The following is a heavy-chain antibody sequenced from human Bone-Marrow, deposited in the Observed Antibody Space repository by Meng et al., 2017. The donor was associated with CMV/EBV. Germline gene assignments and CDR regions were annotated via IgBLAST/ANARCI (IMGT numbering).Heavy chain of an antibody. D-gene: IGHD3-16*02. CDR1: GFNFDEYA. Sequence: GESLKISCAASGFNFDEYAMNWVRQAPGKGLGWMGFIRSRAYGGTPEYAASVKGRFTISRDDSKSIAYLQINSLKTEDTAMFYCTRSYTTSRDYYFDYWGQGTLVTVSS. CDR2: IRSRAYGGTP. CDR3: TRSYTTSRDYYFDY. J-gene: IGHJ4*02. V-gene: IGHV3-49*04.